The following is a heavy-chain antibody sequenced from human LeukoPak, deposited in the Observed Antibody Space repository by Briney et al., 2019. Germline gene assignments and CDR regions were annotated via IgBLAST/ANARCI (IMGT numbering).Heavy chain of an antibody. CDR2: ISSSSSTI. D-gene: IGHD6-13*01. Sequence: PGGSLRLSCAASGFTFSSYSMNWVRQAPGKGLEWVSYISSSSSTIYYADSVKGRFTISRDNAKNSLYLQMNSLRAEDAAVYYCARSPPGSSIDYWGQGTLVTVSS. CDR3: ARSPPGSSIDY. V-gene: IGHV3-48*04. J-gene: IGHJ4*02. CDR1: GFTFSSYS.